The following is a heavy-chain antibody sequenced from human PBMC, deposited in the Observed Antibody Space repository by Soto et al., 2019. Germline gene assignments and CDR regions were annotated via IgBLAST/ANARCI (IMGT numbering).Heavy chain of an antibody. V-gene: IGHV5-51*01. J-gene: IGHJ4*02. CDR3: ARTNTLTTGYYFDY. CDR1: GYTFTNNW. CDR2: IFPSDSDT. Sequence: PGESLKISCKGSGYTFTNNWIGWVRQMPGKGLEWMGIIFPSDSDTRYSPSFQGQVTISVDKSISTAYLQWSSLKASDTAMYYCARTNTLTTGYYFDYWGQGTPVTVSS.